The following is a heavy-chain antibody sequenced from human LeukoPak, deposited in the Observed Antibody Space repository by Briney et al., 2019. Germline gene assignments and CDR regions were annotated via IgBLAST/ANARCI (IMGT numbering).Heavy chain of an antibody. CDR1: GGTFSSYT. D-gene: IGHD6-19*01. CDR2: IIPILGIA. J-gene: IGHJ6*03. CDR3: ARGVMAGTNYYYYMDV. V-gene: IGHV1-69*02. Sequence: VASVKVSCKASGGTFSSYTISWVRQAPGQGLEWMGRIIPILGIANYAQKFQGRVTMTRNTSISTAYMELSSLRSEDTAVYYCARGVMAGTNYYYYMDVWGKGTTVTVSS.